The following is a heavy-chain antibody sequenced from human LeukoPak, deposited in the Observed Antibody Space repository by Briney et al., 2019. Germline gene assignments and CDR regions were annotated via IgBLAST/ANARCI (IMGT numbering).Heavy chain of an antibody. CDR3: ARGDSSGWYPSQNWFDP. D-gene: IGHD6-19*01. J-gene: IGHJ5*02. Sequence: PGGSLRLSCAASGFTFSSYAMHWVRQAPGKGLEWVAVISYDGSNKYYADSVKGRFTISRDNSKNTLYLQMNSLRAEDTAVYYFARGDSSGWYPSQNWFDPWGQGTLVTVSS. V-gene: IGHV3-30*04. CDR2: ISYDGSNK. CDR1: GFTFSSYA.